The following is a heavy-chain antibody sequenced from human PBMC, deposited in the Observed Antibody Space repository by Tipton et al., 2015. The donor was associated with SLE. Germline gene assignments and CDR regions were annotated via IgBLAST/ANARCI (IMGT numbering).Heavy chain of an antibody. CDR2: IYYSGST. CDR1: GGSIISYY. D-gene: IGHD1-1*01. Sequence: TLSLTCTVSGGSIISYYWSWIRQPPGKGLEWIGYIYYSGSTYYNPSLKSRVTISVDTSKNQFSLKLSSVTAADTAVYHCARSRTGSDAFDMWGQGTMVTVSS. V-gene: IGHV4-59*12. J-gene: IGHJ3*02. CDR3: ARSRTGSDAFDM.